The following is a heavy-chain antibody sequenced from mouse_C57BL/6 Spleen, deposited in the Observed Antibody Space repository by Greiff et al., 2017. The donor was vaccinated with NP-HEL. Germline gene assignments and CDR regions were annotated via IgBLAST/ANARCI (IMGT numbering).Heavy chain of an antibody. CDR2: ISDGGSYT. J-gene: IGHJ2*01. Sequence: EVHLVESGGGLVKPGGSLKLSCAASGFTFSSYAMSWVRQTPEKRLEWVATISDGGSYTYYPDNVKGRFTISRDNAKNNLYLQMSHLKSEDTAMYYCARDGYYGSRYYFDYWGQGTTLTVSS. V-gene: IGHV5-4*01. CDR1: GFTFSSYA. CDR3: ARDGYYGSRYYFDY. D-gene: IGHD1-1*01.